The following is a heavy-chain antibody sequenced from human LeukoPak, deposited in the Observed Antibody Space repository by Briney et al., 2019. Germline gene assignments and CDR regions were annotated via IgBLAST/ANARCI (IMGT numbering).Heavy chain of an antibody. CDR3: ARGHRRAHYYGSGSYNWGYYFDY. CDR2: IKHSGST. J-gene: IGHJ4*02. Sequence: KPSETLSLTYRVDGGSFSGYYWSWIRQPPGKGLEWIGEIKHSGSTNYNPSRKSRVTISVDTSKNQCSLKLSSVTAAATPLSYVARGHRRAHYYGSGSYNWGYYFDYWGQGPLVTVSS. D-gene: IGHD3-10*01. V-gene: IGHV4-34*01. CDR1: GGSFSGYY.